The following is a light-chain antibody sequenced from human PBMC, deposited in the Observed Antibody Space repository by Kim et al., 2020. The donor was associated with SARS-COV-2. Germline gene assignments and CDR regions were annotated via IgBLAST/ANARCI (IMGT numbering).Light chain of an antibody. V-gene: IGLV3-25*03. Sequence: PGQTPRITCSGDSLPKQYAYWYQQKPGQAPVLVIYKDSARPSGIPERFSGSSSGTTVTLTISGVQAEDEADYYCQSADSSGTYVVFGGGTQLTVL. CDR3: QSADSSGTYVV. CDR2: KDS. J-gene: IGLJ2*01. CDR1: SLPKQY.